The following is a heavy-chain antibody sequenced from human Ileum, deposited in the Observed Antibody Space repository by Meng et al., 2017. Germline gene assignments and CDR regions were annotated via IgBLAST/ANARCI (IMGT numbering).Heavy chain of an antibody. CDR2: ISDSGGTT. Sequence: GESLKISCAASGFTFSSYAMSWVRQAPGKGLEWVSAISDSGGTTYYADSVKGRFTISRDNSRNTLYLQMNSLRAEDTAVYYCATSTYSTSWYYFDYWGQGTQVTVSS. V-gene: IGHV3-23*01. CDR3: ATSTYSTSWYYFDY. J-gene: IGHJ4*01. D-gene: IGHD2-2*01. CDR1: GFTFSSYA.